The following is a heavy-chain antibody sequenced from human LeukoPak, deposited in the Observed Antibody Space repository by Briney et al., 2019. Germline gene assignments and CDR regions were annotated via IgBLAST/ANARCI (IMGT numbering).Heavy chain of an antibody. CDR1: GGSINSYY. CDR2: IHYSGST. V-gene: IGHV4-59*08. CDR3: ARGFRGDNFDY. Sequence: SETLSLTCTVSGGSINSYYWSWIRQSPGKGLEWIGTIHYSGSTSYNPSLKSRVTISVDTSKNQFSLKLRSATAADTAVYYCARGFRGDNFDYWGQGTLVTVSS. D-gene: IGHD7-27*01. J-gene: IGHJ4*02.